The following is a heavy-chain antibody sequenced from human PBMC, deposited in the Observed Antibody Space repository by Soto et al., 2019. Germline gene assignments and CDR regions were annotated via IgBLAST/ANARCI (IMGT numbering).Heavy chain of an antibody. CDR3: ARDAVEMATSFDY. V-gene: IGHV3-30*03. D-gene: IGHD5-12*01. CDR2: ISYDGSNK. J-gene: IGHJ4*02. Sequence: PGGSLRLSCAASGFTFSSYGMHWVRQAPGKGLEWVAVISYDGSNKYYADSVKGRFTISRDNSKNTLYLQMNSLRAEDTAVYYCARDAVEMATSFDYWGQGTLVTVSS. CDR1: GFTFSSYG.